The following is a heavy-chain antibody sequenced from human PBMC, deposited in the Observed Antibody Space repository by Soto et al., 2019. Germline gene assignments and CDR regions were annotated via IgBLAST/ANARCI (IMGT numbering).Heavy chain of an antibody. Sequence: SVKVSCKASGGTFSSYTISWVRQAPGQGLEWMGRIIPILSIPTYAQKFQGRVTITADESTSTAYMELSSLRSEDTAVYYCARVLGFCISTSCHNWFDPGGKGPLVT. CDR3: ARVLGFCISTSCHNWFDP. CDR1: GGTFSSYT. D-gene: IGHD2-2*01. V-gene: IGHV1-69*02. J-gene: IGHJ5*02. CDR2: IIPILSIP.